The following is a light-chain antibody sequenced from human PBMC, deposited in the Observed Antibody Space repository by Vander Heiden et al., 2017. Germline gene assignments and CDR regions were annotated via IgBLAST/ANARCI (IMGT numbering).Light chain of an antibody. CDR2: SNN. V-gene: IGLV1-44*01. CDR3: AAWDDSLNGLYV. J-gene: IGLJ1*01. Sequence: QSVLTQSPSASGTPGQRVTISCSGSSSNIGSNTVNWYQQLPGTAPKRLIYSNNQRPSGVPDRFSGSKSGTSASLAISGLQSEDEADYYCAAWDDSLNGLYVFGTGTKVTVL. CDR1: SSNIGSNT.